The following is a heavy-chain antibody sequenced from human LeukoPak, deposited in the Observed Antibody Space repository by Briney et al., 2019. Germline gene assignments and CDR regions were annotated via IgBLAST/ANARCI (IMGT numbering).Heavy chain of an antibody. J-gene: IGHJ4*02. Sequence: SETLSLTCTVSGDSINSYTYYWGWIRQPPGKGLEWIGHIFSSGSTYYNPSLGSRVTISIDMSKNTLSLDLTSMTAADTAVYYCTRHLASGTPDYWGQGTLVTVSS. D-gene: IGHD3-10*01. V-gene: IGHV4-39*01. CDR1: GDSINSYTYY. CDR2: IFSSGST. CDR3: TRHLASGTPDY.